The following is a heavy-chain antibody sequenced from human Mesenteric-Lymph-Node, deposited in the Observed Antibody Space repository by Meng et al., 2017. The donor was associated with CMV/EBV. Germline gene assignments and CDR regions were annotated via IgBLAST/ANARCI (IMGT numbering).Heavy chain of an antibody. D-gene: IGHD3-22*01. CDR2: IIPILGIA. CDR3: ASGYDSSGYSYFDY. Sequence: KASGGTFSSYTISWVRQAPGQGLEWMGRIIPILGIANYAQKFQGRVTITTDESTSTAYMELSSLRSEDTAVYYCASGYDSSGYSYFDYWGQGTLVTVSS. V-gene: IGHV1-69*02. J-gene: IGHJ4*02. CDR1: GGTFSSYT.